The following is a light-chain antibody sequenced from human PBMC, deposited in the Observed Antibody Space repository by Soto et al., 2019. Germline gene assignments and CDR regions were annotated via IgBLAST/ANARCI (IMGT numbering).Light chain of an antibody. Sequence: QSVLTQPPSVSGAPGQRVTISCTGSSSNIGAGYGVHWYIQLPGTAPKLLVYGDSNRPSGVPDRFSGSKSDTSASLAITGLQAEDEADYYCQSYDSSLRGVIFGGGTNPTVL. V-gene: IGLV1-40*01. J-gene: IGLJ2*01. CDR1: SSNIGAGYG. CDR3: QSYDSSLRGVI. CDR2: GDS.